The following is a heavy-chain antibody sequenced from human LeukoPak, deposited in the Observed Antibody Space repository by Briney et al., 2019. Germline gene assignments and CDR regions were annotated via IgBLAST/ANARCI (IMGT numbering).Heavy chain of an antibody. CDR3: ARHVSTSSCGADCYSGGLDV. CDR2: IYYSGSI. D-gene: IGHD2-21*02. Sequence: SETLSLTCTVSGGSISRSDYYWAWIRQPPGKGLEWNGSIYYSGSIYYYPSLKSRVTISVDTSKNQFSLKLSSVTAADTAVYYCARHVSTSSCGADCYSGGLDVWGQGTTVTVSS. V-gene: IGHV4-39*01. J-gene: IGHJ6*02. CDR1: GGSISRSDYY.